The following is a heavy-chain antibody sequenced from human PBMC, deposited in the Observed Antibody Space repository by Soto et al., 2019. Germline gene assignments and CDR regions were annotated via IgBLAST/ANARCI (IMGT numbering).Heavy chain of an antibody. D-gene: IGHD3-10*01. CDR2: ISYDGSNK. J-gene: IGHJ4*02. CDR1: GFTFSRHS. V-gene: IGHV3-30*03. CDR3: ARDSRGSVTDY. Sequence: GGSLRLSCAASGFTFSRHSLNWFRQAPGKGLEWVAVISYDGSNKYYADSVKGRFTISRDNSKNTLYLQMNSLRAEDTAVYYCARDSRGSVTDYWGQGTLVTVSS.